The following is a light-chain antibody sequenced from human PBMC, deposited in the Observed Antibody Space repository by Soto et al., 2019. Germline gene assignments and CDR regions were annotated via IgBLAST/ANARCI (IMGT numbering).Light chain of an antibody. J-gene: IGLJ3*02. CDR1: SSNIGSYT. CDR3: AAWDDSLNAWV. V-gene: IGLV1-44*01. Sequence: QPVLTQPPSASGTPGQRVTISCSGSSSNIGSYTVNWYQQVPGTAPKLLMYSNNQRPSGVPDRFSGSKSGTSASLAISGLQSEDEADYYCAAWDDSLNAWVFGGGTKLTVL. CDR2: SNN.